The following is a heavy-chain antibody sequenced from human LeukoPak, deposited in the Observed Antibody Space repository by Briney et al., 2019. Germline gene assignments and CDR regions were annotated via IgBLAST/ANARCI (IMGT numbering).Heavy chain of an antibody. CDR1: GFTFSSYG. CDR3: AKVGWLFAYYYGMDV. Sequence: GRSLRLSCAASGFTFSSYGMHWVRQAPGKGLEWVAVIWYDGSNKYYADSMKGRFTISRDNSKNTLYLQMNSLRAEDTAVYYCAKVGWLFAYYYGMDVWGQGTTVTVSS. D-gene: IGHD3-22*01. CDR2: IWYDGSNK. J-gene: IGHJ6*02. V-gene: IGHV3-33*06.